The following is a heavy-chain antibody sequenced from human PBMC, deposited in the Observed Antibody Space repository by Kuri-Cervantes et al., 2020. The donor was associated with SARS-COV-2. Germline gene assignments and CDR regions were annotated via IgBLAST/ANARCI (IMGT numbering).Heavy chain of an antibody. Sequence: GGSLRLSCSASGFTFSSYAMHWVRQAPGKGLEYVSAISSNGGSTYYADSVRGRFTISRDNSKNTLYLQMNSLRDEDTAVYYCAKGHCIGGLCWPRYGVDVWGQGTTVTVSS. D-gene: IGHD2-8*02. V-gene: IGHV3-64*04. CDR1: GFTFSSYA. CDR2: ISSNGGST. J-gene: IGHJ6*02. CDR3: AKGHCIGGLCWPRYGVDV.